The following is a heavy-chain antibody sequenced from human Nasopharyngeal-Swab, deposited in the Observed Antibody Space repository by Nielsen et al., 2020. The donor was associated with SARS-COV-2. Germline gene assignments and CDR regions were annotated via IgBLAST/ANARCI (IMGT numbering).Heavy chain of an antibody. Sequence: WIRQPPGKGLEWVANIKQDESEEYYVDSVKGRFTVSRDNAKKSLYLQMNSLRAEDTAVYYCARRISGGYDPWGQGTLVTVSS. CDR3: ARRISGGYDP. J-gene: IGHJ5*02. CDR2: IKQDESEE. D-gene: IGHD1-26*01. V-gene: IGHV3-7*03.